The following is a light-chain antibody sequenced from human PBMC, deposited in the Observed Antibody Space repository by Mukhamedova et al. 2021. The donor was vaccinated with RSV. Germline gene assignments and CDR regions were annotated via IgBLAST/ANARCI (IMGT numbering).Light chain of an antibody. V-gene: IGKV1-12*01. J-gene: IGKJ2*03. CDR2: AAS. CDR3: QQANSFPYS. Sequence: GKAPKPLIYAASSLQSGVPSRFSGSGSGTDITLTISSLQPEDFATYYCQQANSFPYSFGQGTKLEIK.